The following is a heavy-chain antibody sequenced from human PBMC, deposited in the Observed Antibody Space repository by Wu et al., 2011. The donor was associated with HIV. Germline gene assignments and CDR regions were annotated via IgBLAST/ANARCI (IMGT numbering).Heavy chain of an antibody. Sequence: QVQLVQSGPEVKKPGATVKVSCTASSYTFGSYAMGWVRQAPGQGLEWMGWISAYTGSIKYAQKLQGRVTVTTDTSASTIYMELRSLRSDDTAFYYCARDTAVGTVGLDYWGQGTLVTVSS. V-gene: IGHV1-18*01. CDR3: ARDTAVGTVGLDY. CDR1: SYTFGSYA. CDR2: ISAYTGSI. J-gene: IGHJ4*02. D-gene: IGHD4-11*01.